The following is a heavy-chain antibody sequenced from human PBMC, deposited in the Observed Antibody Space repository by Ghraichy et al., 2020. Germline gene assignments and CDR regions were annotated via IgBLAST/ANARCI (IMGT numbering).Heavy chain of an antibody. CDR1: GYTFRSYG. D-gene: IGHD3-22*01. CDR2: ISAYNGLT. J-gene: IGHJ4*02. V-gene: IGHV1-18*01. Sequence: ASVKVSCKASGYTFRSYGIHWVRQAPGQGLEWVGWISAYNGLTNYAQRLQGRVTMTTDTSTGTAYVELRSLISDDTAVYYCARGHRHYSDSSGYYSYFDYWGQGTLVTVSS. CDR3: ARGHRHYSDSSGYYSYFDY.